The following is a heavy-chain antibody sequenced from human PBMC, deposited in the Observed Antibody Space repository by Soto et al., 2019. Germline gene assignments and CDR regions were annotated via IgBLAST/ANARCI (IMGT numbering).Heavy chain of an antibody. J-gene: IGHJ6*02. CDR1: GFTFSTYI. Sequence: GGSLRLSCAASGFTFSTYIMHWVRQAPGKGLEWVANIKQDGSEKYYVDSVKGRFTISRDNAKNSLYLQMDSLRDEDTAVYYCARDDYDSNGYAWGQGTTVTVSS. CDR3: ARDDYDSNGYA. D-gene: IGHD3-22*01. V-gene: IGHV3-7*01. CDR2: IKQDGSEK.